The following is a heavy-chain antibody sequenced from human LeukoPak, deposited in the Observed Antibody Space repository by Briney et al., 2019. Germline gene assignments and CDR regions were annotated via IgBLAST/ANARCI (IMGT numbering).Heavy chain of an antibody. V-gene: IGHV3-74*01. CDR3: ARGGYSSSWYYYYYMDV. CDR1: GFTFSSYE. CDR2: INSDGSST. D-gene: IGHD6-13*01. Sequence: GGSLRLSCAASGFTFSSYEMSWVRQAPGKGLVWVSRINSDGSSTSYADSVKGRFTISRDNAKNTLYLQMNSLRAEDTAVYYCARGGYSSSWYYYYYMDVWGKGTTVTVSS. J-gene: IGHJ6*03.